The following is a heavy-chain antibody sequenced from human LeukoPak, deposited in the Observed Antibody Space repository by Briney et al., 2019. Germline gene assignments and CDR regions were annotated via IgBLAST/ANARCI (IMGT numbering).Heavy chain of an antibody. J-gene: IGHJ4*02. V-gene: IGHV3-23*01. Sequence: GGFLRLSCAASGFTFSSYAMSWVRQAPGKGLEWVSAISGSGGSTYYADSVKGRFTISRDNSRSTLYLHMNSLRDDDTAVYYCAKAARLGPSHFDYWGRGTLVTVSS. CDR1: GFTFSSYA. D-gene: IGHD6-25*01. CDR3: AKAARLGPSHFDY. CDR2: ISGSGGST.